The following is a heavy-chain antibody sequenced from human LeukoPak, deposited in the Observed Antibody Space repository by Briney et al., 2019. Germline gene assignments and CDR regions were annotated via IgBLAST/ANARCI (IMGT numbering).Heavy chain of an antibody. V-gene: IGHV3-7*01. D-gene: IGHD5/OR15-5a*01. CDR3: VRLSRSVPNDY. J-gene: IGHJ4*02. Sequence: GGSLRLSCAASGFTFSSYAMSWVRQPPGKGLEWVANINQGGSVKQHVDSVEGRFTVSRDNAKNSLFLQMNSLRAEDTAVYYCVRLSRSVPNDYWGQGTLVTVSS. CDR2: INQGGSVK. CDR1: GFTFSSYA.